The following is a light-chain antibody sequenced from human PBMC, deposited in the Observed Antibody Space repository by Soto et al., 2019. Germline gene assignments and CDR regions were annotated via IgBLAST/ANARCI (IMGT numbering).Light chain of an antibody. CDR1: QSVSSSY. CDR3: QQYGSSPQLT. Sequence: EIVLTQSPGTLSLSPEERATLSCRASQSVSSSYLAWYQQKPGQAPRLLLYGASSRATGIPDRFSGSGSGTDFTLTISRLEPEDFAVYYCQQYGSSPQLTFGGGTKVEIK. CDR2: GAS. J-gene: IGKJ4*01. V-gene: IGKV3-20*01.